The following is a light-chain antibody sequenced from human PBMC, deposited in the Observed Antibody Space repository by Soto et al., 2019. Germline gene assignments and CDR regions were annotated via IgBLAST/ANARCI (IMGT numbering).Light chain of an antibody. Sequence: QSALTQPASVSGSPGQSITISCTGSSSDVGGYNYVSWYQQHPGKAPKLMIYEVSNRPSGISNRFSGSKSGNTASLTLSGLQAEDEADYYCSSYAGSNNLHVLFGGGTKLTVL. CDR3: SSYAGSNNLHVL. CDR2: EVS. V-gene: IGLV2-14*01. J-gene: IGLJ2*01. CDR1: SSDVGGYNY.